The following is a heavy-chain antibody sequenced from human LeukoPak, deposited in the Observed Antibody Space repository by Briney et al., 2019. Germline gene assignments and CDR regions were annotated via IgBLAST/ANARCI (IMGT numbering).Heavy chain of an antibody. CDR3: ARADILCSSGWYVRESYGMDV. Sequence: SETLSLTCAVYGGSFSGYYWSWIRQPPGKGLEWIGEINHSGSTNYNPSLKSRVTISVDTSKNQFSLKLSSVTAADTAVYYCARADILCSSGWYVRESYGMDVWGQGTTVTVSS. V-gene: IGHV4-34*01. CDR2: INHSGST. D-gene: IGHD6-19*01. CDR1: GGSFSGYY. J-gene: IGHJ6*02.